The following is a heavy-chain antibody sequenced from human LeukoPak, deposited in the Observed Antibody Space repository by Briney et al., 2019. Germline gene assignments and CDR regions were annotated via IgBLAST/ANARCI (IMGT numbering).Heavy chain of an antibody. J-gene: IGHJ4*02. CDR1: GGSISSSSYY. V-gene: IGHV4-61*05. CDR3: ARSKTAMVDY. Sequence: PSETLSLTCTVSGGSISSSSYYWGWIRQPPGKGLEWIGYIYYSGSTNYNPSLKSRVTISVDTSKNQFSLKLSSVTAADTAVYYCARSKTAMVDYWGQGTLVTVSS. D-gene: IGHD5-18*01. CDR2: IYYSGST.